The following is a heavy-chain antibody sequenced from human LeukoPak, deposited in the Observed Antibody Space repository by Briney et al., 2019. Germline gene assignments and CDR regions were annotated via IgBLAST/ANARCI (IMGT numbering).Heavy chain of an antibody. CDR3: ARAYSSSSPFDY. Sequence: ASVKVSCKASGYTFTSYGINWVRQAPGQGLEWMGWISVYNGNTNYAQKFQGRVTMTRDTSTSTVYLELSSLRSEDTAVYYCARAYSSSSPFDYWGQGTLVTVSS. CDR2: ISVYNGNT. V-gene: IGHV1-18*01. CDR1: GYTFTSYG. J-gene: IGHJ4*02. D-gene: IGHD6-6*01.